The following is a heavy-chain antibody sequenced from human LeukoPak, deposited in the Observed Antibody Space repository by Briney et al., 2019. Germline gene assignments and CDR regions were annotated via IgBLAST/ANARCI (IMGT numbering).Heavy chain of an antibody. CDR2: DTSSGGST. CDR3: ARDSGSGSYSEF. Sequence: PGGSLRLSCAASGFSFSGFSMTWVRQAPGKGLEGVSTDTSSGGSTYYADSVKGRFTNSRDNSKNTLFLQMNSLGAEDTAVYYCARDSGSGSYSEFWGLGTPVTVSS. J-gene: IGHJ4*02. CDR1: GFSFSGFS. V-gene: IGHV3-23*01. D-gene: IGHD3-10*01.